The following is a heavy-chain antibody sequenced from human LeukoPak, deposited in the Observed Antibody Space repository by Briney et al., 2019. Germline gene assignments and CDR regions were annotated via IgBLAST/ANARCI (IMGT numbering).Heavy chain of an antibody. Sequence: GGSLRLSCAASGFTFSSYGMHWVRQAPGKGLEWVAFIRYDGSNKYYADSVKGRFTISRDNSKNTLYLQMNSLRAEDTAVYYCAKDRGPQPLWFGEFIGYWGQGTLATVSS. D-gene: IGHD3-10*01. CDR2: IRYDGSNK. J-gene: IGHJ4*02. CDR3: AKDRGPQPLWFGEFIGY. V-gene: IGHV3-30*02. CDR1: GFTFSSYG.